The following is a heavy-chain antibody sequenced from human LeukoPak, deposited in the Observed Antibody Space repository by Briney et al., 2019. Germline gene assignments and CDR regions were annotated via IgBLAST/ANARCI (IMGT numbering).Heavy chain of an antibody. Sequence: GGSLRLSCAASGFTFSSYAMTWVRQAPGKGLEWVSGISASGVSTYYADSVKGHFTISRDNSKNTLYLQMNSLRAEDTAVYYCARGYVISYYYYMDVWGKGTTVTVSS. J-gene: IGHJ6*03. CDR1: GFTFSSYA. V-gene: IGHV3-23*01. D-gene: IGHD2-2*01. CDR3: ARGYVISYYYYMDV. CDR2: ISASGVST.